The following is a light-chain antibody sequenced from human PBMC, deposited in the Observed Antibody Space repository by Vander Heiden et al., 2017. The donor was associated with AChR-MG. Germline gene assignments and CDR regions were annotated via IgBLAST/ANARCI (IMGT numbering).Light chain of an antibody. CDR3: CSYAGSYTLV. Sequence: QSALTQPRPVSGSPGQSVTISCTGTSSDVGGYNYVSWYQQHPGKAPKLMVYDVSKRPSGVPGRFSGSKSGNTASLTISGLQAEDEADYYCCSYAGSYTLVFGGGTKLTVL. V-gene: IGLV2-11*01. CDR1: SSDVGGYNY. CDR2: DVS. J-gene: IGLJ2*01.